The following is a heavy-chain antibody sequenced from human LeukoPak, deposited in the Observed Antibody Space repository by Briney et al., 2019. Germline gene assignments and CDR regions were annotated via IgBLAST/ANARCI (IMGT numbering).Heavy chain of an antibody. D-gene: IGHD5-18*01. V-gene: IGHV3-21*01. CDR1: GFTFSSYS. J-gene: IGHJ4*02. CDR2: ISSSSSYI. Sequence: KTGGSLRLSCAASGFTFSSYSMNWIRQAPGKGLEWVSSISSSSSYIYYADSVKGRFTISRDNAKNTLYLQMNSLRAEDTAVYYCARELGSVRNLRGYSYGSGYFDYWGQGTLVTVSS. CDR3: ARELGSVRNLRGYSYGSGYFDY.